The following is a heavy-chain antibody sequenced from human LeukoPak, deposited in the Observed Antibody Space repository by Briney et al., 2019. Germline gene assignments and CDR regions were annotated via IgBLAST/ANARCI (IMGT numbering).Heavy chain of an antibody. Sequence: SETLSLTCTVSGVSIFSSYWNWVRQPPGKGLEWIGYVHYSGSTNYNPSLKSRVTISVDTSKSQFSLKLSSVTAADTAVYYCASSQYYYDSSGYYYLYAFDIWGQGTMVTVSS. V-gene: IGHV4-59*12. CDR1: GVSIFSSY. CDR2: VHYSGST. J-gene: IGHJ3*02. D-gene: IGHD3-22*01. CDR3: ASSQYYYDSSGYYYLYAFDI.